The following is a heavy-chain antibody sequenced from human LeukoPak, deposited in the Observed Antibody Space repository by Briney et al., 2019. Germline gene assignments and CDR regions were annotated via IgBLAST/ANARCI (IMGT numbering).Heavy chain of an antibody. CDR2: IYPGDSDT. CDR3: ARQYSSSSPFDY. V-gene: IGHV5-51*01. CDR1: GYSFTSYW. J-gene: IGHJ4*02. Sequence: GESLKISCKGSGYSFTSYWIGWVRQLPGEGLEWMGIIYPGDSDTRYSPSFQGQVTFSTDKSISTAYLQWSSLKASDTAMYYCARQYSSSSPFDYWGQGTLVTVSS. D-gene: IGHD6-6*01.